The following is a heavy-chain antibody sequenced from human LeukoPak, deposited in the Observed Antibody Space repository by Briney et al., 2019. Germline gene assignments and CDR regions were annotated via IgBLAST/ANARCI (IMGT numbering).Heavy chain of an antibody. CDR2: TYYRSKWYN. V-gene: IGHV6-1*01. CDR1: GDSVSSNSAA. CDR3: ARDLSPSGMGIAAAGFDP. J-gene: IGHJ5*02. D-gene: IGHD6-13*01. Sequence: SQTLSLTCAISGDSVSSNSAAWNWIRQSPSRCLEWLGRTYYRSKWYNDYAVSVKTRITINPDTSKNQFSLQLNSVTPEDTAVYYCARDLSPSGMGIAAAGFDPWGQGTLVTVSS.